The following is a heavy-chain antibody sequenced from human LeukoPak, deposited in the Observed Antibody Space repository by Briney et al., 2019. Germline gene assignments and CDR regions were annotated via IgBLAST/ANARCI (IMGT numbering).Heavy chain of an antibody. CDR3: ARAGPSVGPTMIAPAR. CDR1: GFTFSSYS. Sequence: GGSLRLSCAASGFTFSSYSMNWVRQAPGKGLEWVSSISSSGSYIYYGDSVKGRSTISRDNAKNSLYLQMNSLRAEDTAVYYCARAGPSVGPTMIAPARWGRGTLVTVSS. J-gene: IGHJ4*02. D-gene: IGHD3-22*01. V-gene: IGHV3-21*01. CDR2: ISSSGSYI.